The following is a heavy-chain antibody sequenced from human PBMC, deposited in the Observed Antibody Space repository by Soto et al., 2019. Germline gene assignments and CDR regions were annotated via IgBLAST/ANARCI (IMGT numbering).Heavy chain of an antibody. CDR1: GGSISSGGYY. CDR3: ARARNDYDILTGPLKSAYFDY. CDR2: IYYSGST. V-gene: IGHV4-31*03. Sequence: QVQLQESGPGLVKPSQTLSLTCTVSGGSISSGGYYWSWIRQHPGKGLEWIGYIYYSGSTYYNPSLKSRVTISVDTSKNQFSLKLSSVTAADTAVYYCARARNDYDILTGPLKSAYFDYWGQGTLVTVSS. J-gene: IGHJ4*02. D-gene: IGHD3-9*01.